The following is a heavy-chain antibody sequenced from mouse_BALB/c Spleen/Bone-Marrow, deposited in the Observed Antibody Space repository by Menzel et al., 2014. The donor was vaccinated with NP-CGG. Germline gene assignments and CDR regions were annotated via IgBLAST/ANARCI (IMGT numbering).Heavy chain of an antibody. J-gene: IGHJ2*01. CDR1: GFTFSSFG. CDR3: ARDVPLYDVGYFDY. CDR2: ISSGSSTI. V-gene: IGHV5-17*02. Sequence: EVNLVESGGGLVQPGGSRKLSCAASGFTFSSFGMRWVRQAPEKGLEWVAYISSGSSTIYYADTVKGRFTISRDNPKNTLFLQMTSLRSEDTAMYYCARDVPLYDVGYFDYWGQGTTLTVSS. D-gene: IGHD2-14*01.